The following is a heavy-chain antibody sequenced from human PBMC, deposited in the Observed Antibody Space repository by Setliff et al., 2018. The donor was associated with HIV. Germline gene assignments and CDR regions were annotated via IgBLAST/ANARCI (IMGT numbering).Heavy chain of an antibody. CDR3: ARVQYHYVNNGDSYYFTH. J-gene: IGHJ4*01. CDR1: GGSISSFNW. CDR2: IYHTGST. D-gene: IGHD3-10*02. Sequence: SETLSLTCDVSGGSISSFNWWSWVRQSPGKGLEWIGEIYHTGSTNYSPSLKSRVTISVDKSKNQFSLRLNSVTAADTAVYYCARVQYHYVNNGDSYYFTHWGHGTLVTIPS. V-gene: IGHV4-4*02.